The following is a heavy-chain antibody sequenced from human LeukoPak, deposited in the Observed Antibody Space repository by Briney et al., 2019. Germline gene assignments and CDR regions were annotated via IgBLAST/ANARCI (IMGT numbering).Heavy chain of an antibody. CDR1: GFTFSSYA. Sequence: GRSLRLSCAASGFTFSSYAMSWVRQAPGKGLEWVSVFSDSAGTTFYADSVKGRFTISRDNSKNTLYLQMNSLRAEDTAIYYCAKIGVSGYSSGDYFDYWGQGTLVTVSS. V-gene: IGHV3-23*01. CDR3: AKIGVSGYSSGDYFDY. D-gene: IGHD6-19*01. J-gene: IGHJ4*02. CDR2: FSDSAGTT.